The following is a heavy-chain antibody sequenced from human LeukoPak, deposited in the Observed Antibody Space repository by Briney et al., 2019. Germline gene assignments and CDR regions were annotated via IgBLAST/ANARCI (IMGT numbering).Heavy chain of an antibody. D-gene: IGHD3-10*01. CDR2: INHSGST. V-gene: IGHV4-34*01. CDR3: ATPSGPYGLGFDY. CDR1: GGSFSGYY. Sequence: SETLSLTCAVYGGSFSGYYWSWIRQPPGKGLEWIGEINHSGSTNYNPSLKSRVTISVDTSKNQFSLKLSSVTAADTAVYYCATPSGPYGLGFDYWGQGTLVTVSS. J-gene: IGHJ4*02.